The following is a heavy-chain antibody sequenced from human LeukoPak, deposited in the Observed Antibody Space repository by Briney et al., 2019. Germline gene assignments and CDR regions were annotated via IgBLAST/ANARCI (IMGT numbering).Heavy chain of an antibody. Sequence: PSETLSLTCAVYGGSLSGYYWSWIRQSPGKGLEWIGEINHGGSTNYNPSLKSRVTISVDTSKNQFSLKLSSVTAADTAVYYCARGQGSGSYSGWGQGTLVTVSS. CDR3: ARGQGSGSYSG. J-gene: IGHJ4*02. CDR1: GGSLSGYY. V-gene: IGHV4-34*01. CDR2: INHGGST. D-gene: IGHD1-26*01.